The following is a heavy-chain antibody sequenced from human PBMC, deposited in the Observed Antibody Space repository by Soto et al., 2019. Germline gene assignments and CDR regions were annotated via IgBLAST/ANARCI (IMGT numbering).Heavy chain of an antibody. Sequence: QVQLQESGPGLVKPSGTLSLTCAVSGASIRSNNRWSWVRQPSGKGLEWIGEIFHSGSTNYNPSLKTRLTISVDKSKNQFSLKLSSVTAADTAVYYCARVYSGSYSDSWGRGTLVTVSS. CDR2: IFHSGST. CDR1: GASIRSNNR. CDR3: ARVYSGSYSDS. J-gene: IGHJ4*02. D-gene: IGHD1-26*01. V-gene: IGHV4-4*02.